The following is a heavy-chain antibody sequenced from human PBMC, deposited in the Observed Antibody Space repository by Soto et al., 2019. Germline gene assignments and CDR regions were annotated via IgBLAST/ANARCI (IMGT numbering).Heavy chain of an antibody. J-gene: IGHJ6*02. CDR1: GFTFSNYA. D-gene: IGHD3-10*01. CDR2: VSGSGDST. Sequence: EVQLLESGGGLVQPGGSLRLSCAASGFTFSNYAMSWVRQAPGKGLEWVSAVSGSGDSTYYADSVKGRFTISRDNSKNTVYLQMSTLRVEDTAVYYCAKVHGSGRYYSYGMDVWGQGTTVTVSS. V-gene: IGHV3-23*01. CDR3: AKVHGSGRYYSYGMDV.